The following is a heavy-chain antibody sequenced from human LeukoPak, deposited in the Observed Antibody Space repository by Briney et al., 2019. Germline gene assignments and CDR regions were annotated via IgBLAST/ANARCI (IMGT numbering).Heavy chain of an antibody. Sequence: SETLSLTCAVYGGSFSGYYWSLIRQPPGKGLEWIGEINHSGSTNYNPSLKSRVTISVDTSKNQFSLKLSSVTAADTAVYYCARGRASPTYYDFWSGYYYWGQGTLVTVSS. CDR3: ARGRASPTYYDFWSGYYY. CDR1: GGSFSGYY. D-gene: IGHD3-3*01. CDR2: INHSGST. J-gene: IGHJ4*02. V-gene: IGHV4-34*01.